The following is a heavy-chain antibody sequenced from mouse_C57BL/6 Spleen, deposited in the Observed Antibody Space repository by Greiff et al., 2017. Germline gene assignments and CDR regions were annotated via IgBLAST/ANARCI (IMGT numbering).Heavy chain of an antibody. V-gene: IGHV5-4*01. J-gene: IGHJ3*01. Sequence: EVMLVESGGGLVKPGGSLKLSCAASGFTFSSYAMSWVRQTPEKRLEWVATISDGGSYTYYPDNVKGRFPISRENAKNNLYLQMSHLKSEDTAMYYCAREGDDYTWFAYWGQGTLVTVSA. CDR2: ISDGGSYT. D-gene: IGHD2-4*01. CDR3: AREGDDYTWFAY. CDR1: GFTFSSYA.